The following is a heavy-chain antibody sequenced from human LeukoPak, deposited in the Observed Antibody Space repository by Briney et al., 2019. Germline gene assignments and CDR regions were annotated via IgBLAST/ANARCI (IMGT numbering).Heavy chain of an antibody. CDR3: ARTAMIRGSALNFDY. D-gene: IGHD3-10*01. J-gene: IGHJ4*02. CDR1: GYTFTAYY. CDR2: INPYIGNT. Sequence: ASVKVSCKSSGYTFTAYYIHWVRQAPGQGLEWMGWINPYIGNTFYAQRFQGRVTMTRDTSISTAYMELSRLRSDDTAVYYCARTAMIRGSALNFDYWGQGTLITVSS. V-gene: IGHV1-2*02.